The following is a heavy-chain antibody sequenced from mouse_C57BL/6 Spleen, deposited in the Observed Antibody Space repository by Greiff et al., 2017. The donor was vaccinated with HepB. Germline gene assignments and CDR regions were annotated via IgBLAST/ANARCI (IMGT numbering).Heavy chain of an antibody. D-gene: IGHD2-3*01. CDR2: ISYDGSN. J-gene: IGHJ2*01. CDR3: ARSDDGYYPFDY. Sequence: QLKASGPCLVQPSQSLSLTCSVTGSSITSGYYWNWIRPFPGHKLEWMVYISYDGSNNYPPSLKNRISITRDPSKNQFFLKLNSVTTEDTATYYCARSDDGYYPFDYWGQGTTLTVSS. V-gene: IGHV3-6*01. CDR1: GSSITSGYY.